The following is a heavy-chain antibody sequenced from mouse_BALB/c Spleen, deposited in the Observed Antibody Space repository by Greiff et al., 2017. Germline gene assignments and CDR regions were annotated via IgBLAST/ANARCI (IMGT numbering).Heavy chain of an antibody. V-gene: IGHV5-6*01. J-gene: IGHJ2*01. CDR1: GFTFSSYG. D-gene: IGHD2-14*01. CDR3: ARHDRYDY. CDR2: ISSGGSYT. Sequence: EGQGVDSGGDLVKPGGSLKLSCAASGFTFSSYGMSWVRQTPDKRLEWVATISSGGSYTYYPDSVKGRFTISRDNAKNTLYLQMSSLKSEDTAMYYCARHDRYDYWGQGTTLTVSS.